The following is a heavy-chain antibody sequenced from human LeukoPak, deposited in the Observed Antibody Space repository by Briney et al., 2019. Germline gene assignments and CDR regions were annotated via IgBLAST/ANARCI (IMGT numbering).Heavy chain of an antibody. CDR2: ISSSSSYI. J-gene: IGHJ4*02. Sequence: PGGSLRLSCAASGFTFSSYSMNWVRQAPGKGLEWVSSISSSSSYIYYADSVKGRFTISRDNAKNSLYLQVNSLRAEDTAVFYCANYYYDKSGYKNWGQGTLVTVSS. V-gene: IGHV3-21*04. CDR3: ANYYYDKSGYKN. D-gene: IGHD3-22*01. CDR1: GFTFSSYS.